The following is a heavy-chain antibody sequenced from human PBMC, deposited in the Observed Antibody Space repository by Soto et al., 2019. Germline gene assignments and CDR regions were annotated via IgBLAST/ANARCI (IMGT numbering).Heavy chain of an antibody. CDR1: GFTFSSYS. V-gene: IGHV3-21*01. J-gene: IGHJ6*02. Sequence: AGGSLRLSCAASGFTFSSYSMNWVRQAPGKGLEWVSSISSSSSYIYYADSVKGRFTISRDNAKNSLYLQMNSLRAEDTAVYYCARVIGGYGYYYYYYGMDVWGQGTTVTVSS. D-gene: IGHD3-16*01. CDR2: ISSSSSYI. CDR3: ARVIGGYGYYYYYYGMDV.